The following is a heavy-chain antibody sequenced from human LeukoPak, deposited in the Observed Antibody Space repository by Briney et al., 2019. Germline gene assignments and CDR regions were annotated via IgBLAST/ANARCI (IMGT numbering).Heavy chain of an antibody. D-gene: IGHD3-22*01. V-gene: IGHV4-38-2*01. CDR1: GYSISSGYY. J-gene: IGHJ3*02. CDR2: IYHSGST. CDR3: AGTFDYYDSSGYSVLGAFDI. Sequence: PSETLSLTCAVSGYSISSGYYWGWIRQPPGKGLEWIGSIYHSGSTYYNPSLKSRATISVDTSKNQFSLKLSSVTAADTAVYYCAGTFDYYDSSGYSVLGAFDIWGQGTMVTVSS.